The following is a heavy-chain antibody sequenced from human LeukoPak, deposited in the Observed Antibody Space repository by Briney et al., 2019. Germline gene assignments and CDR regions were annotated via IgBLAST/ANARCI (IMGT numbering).Heavy chain of an antibody. D-gene: IGHD7-27*01. V-gene: IGHV3-23*01. Sequence: ETLSLTCAVSGASFTRDNWWSWVRQAPGKGLEWVSSISGSGGSTYYADSVKGRFTISRDNSKNTLYLQMSSLRAEDTSVYYCAKMFLKLGADYWGQGTLVTASS. CDR1: GASFTRDN. J-gene: IGHJ4*02. CDR2: ISGSGGST. CDR3: AKMFLKLGADY.